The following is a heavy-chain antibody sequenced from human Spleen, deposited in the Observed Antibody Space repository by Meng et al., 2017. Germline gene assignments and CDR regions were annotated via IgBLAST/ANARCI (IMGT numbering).Heavy chain of an antibody. CDR2: INTNTGNP. J-gene: IGHJ5*01. D-gene: IGHD2-2*01. CDR3: ARILHCSSTSCFWLDP. CDR1: GYTFTTYA. Sequence: ASVKVSCKASGYTFTTYAINWVRQAPGQGLAGMGWINTNTGNPTYAQGFRGRFVFSLDNSVSTAYLQINSLKAEDTAVYYCARILHCSSTSCFWLDPWGQETLVTASS. V-gene: IGHV7-4-1*02.